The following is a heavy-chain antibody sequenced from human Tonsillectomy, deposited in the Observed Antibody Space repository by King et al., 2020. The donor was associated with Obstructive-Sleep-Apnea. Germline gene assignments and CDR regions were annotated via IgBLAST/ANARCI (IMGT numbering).Heavy chain of an antibody. CDR2: IYYSGTT. Sequence: QLQESGPGLVKPSETLSLTCTVSGDSVSSSTYYWGWIRQPPGKGLEWIGSIYYSGTTYYNPSLKSRVTISLHTSNNQFSLKLSSATAADTAVYYCAGAFGYGDAFDRWGQGTMVTVSS. J-gene: IGHJ3*02. D-gene: IGHD5-12*01. CDR1: GDSVSSSTYY. V-gene: IGHV4-39*07. CDR3: AGAFGYGDAFDR.